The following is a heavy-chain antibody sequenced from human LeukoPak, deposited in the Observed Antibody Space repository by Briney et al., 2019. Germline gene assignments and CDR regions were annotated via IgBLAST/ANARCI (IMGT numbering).Heavy chain of an antibody. Sequence: SVTVSFTTSGGTFNSYAITWVRPAPGQGLGGVGRIVPIFGTTDYAQKFQDRVTFTADKSTGTAYMELRSLTSEDTAMYYCARGRFIVVAGATSYYYYMDVWGKGTTVIVS. J-gene: IGHJ6*03. CDR2: IVPIFGTT. D-gene: IGHD6-19*01. V-gene: IGHV1-69*06. CDR3: ARGRFIVVAGATSYYYYMDV. CDR1: GGTFNSYA.